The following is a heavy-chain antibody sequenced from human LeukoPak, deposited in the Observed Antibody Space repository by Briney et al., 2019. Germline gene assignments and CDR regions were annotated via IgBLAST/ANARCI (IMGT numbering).Heavy chain of an antibody. D-gene: IGHD6-19*01. J-gene: IGHJ4*02. CDR1: GGSISSYY. Sequence: SETLSLTCTVSGGSISSYYWSWIRQPAGKGLEWIGRIYTSGSTNYNPSLKSRVTISVDKSKNQFSLKLSSVTAADTAVYYCARDRQWPPSDWVQGTLVTVSS. CDR2: IYTSGST. V-gene: IGHV4-4*07. CDR3: ARDRQWPPSD.